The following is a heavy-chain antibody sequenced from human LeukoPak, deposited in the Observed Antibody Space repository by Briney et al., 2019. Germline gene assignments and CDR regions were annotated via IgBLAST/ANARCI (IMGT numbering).Heavy chain of an antibody. D-gene: IGHD3-22*01. CDR3: ATLELDSSGYTFDY. J-gene: IGHJ4*02. CDR2: FDPEDGET. CDR1: GYTLTELS. V-gene: IGHV1-24*01. Sequence: ASVKVSCKVSGYTLTELSMHWVRQAPGKGLEWMGGFDPEDGETIYAQKFQGRVTMTEDTSTDTAYMELSSLRSEDTVVYYCATLELDSSGYTFDYWGQGTLVTVSS.